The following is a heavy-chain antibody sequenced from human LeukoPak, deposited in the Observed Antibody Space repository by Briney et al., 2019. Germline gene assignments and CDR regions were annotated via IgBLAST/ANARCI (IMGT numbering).Heavy chain of an antibody. V-gene: IGHV4-39*01. CDR2: IAYVGIT. D-gene: IGHD4-11*01. CDR3: TRLPLDYSVDQ. CDR1: GDSISTPSDW. J-gene: IGHJ4*02. Sequence: SETLSLTCTVSGDSISTPSDWWGWMRQSPGKGLGWIGSIAYVGITSYNPSLRSRVTISIDTSKNQFSLQLTSVTAADTAVYYCTRLPLDYSVDQWGQGTLVSVSS.